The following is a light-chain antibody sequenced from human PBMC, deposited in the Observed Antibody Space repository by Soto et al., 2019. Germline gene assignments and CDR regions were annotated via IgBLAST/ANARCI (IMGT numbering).Light chain of an antibody. CDR3: QQSYSIPIT. J-gene: IGKJ5*01. Sequence: DIQMTQSPSSLSASVGDRVTIACRASQSIRSYLNWYQQKPGKAPKLLIYAASNLQSGVPSRFSGSGSGTEFTLTISSLQPEDFATYYCQQSYSIPITFGQGTRLEI. CDR1: QSIRSY. V-gene: IGKV1-39*01. CDR2: AAS.